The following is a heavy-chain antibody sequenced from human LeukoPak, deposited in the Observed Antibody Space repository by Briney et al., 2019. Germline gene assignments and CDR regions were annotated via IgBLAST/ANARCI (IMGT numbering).Heavy chain of an antibody. CDR3: AKDEVGTS. CDR1: GFTFSSYA. CDR2: ISGSGGST. J-gene: IGHJ5*02. V-gene: IGHV3-23*01. D-gene: IGHD2-15*01. Sequence: GGSLRLSCAASGFTFSSYAMSWVRQAPGEGLEWVSTISGSGGSTYYADSVKGRFTISRDNSKNTLYLHMNSLRADDTAVYYRAKDEVGTSWGQGTLVTVSS.